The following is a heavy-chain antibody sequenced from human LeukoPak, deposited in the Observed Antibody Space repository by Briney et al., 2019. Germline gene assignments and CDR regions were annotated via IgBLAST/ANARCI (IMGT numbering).Heavy chain of an antibody. CDR1: GGSISSYY. CDR3: ARALGDHVWGSYAGDYFDY. J-gene: IGHJ4*02. V-gene: IGHV4-59*12. Sequence: PSETLSLTCTVSGGSISSYYWSWIRQPPGKGLEWIGYIYYSGSTNYNPSLKSRVTISVDTSKNQFSLKLSSVTAADTAVYYCARALGDHVWGSYAGDYFDYWGQGTLVTVSS. D-gene: IGHD3-16*01. CDR2: IYYSGST.